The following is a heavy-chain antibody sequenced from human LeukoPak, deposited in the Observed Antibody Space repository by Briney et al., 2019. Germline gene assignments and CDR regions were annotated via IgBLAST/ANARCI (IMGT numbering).Heavy chain of an antibody. J-gene: IGHJ6*02. D-gene: IGHD6-13*01. CDR2: IYTSGST. CDR1: GGSISSYH. Sequence: SETLSLTCTVSGGSISSYHWSWIRQPAGKGLEWIGRIYTSGSTNYNPSLKSRVTMSVDTSKNQFSLKLSSVTAADTAVYYCARDLSGSSSSWYNGMDVWGQGTTVTVSS. CDR3: ARDLSGSSSSWYNGMDV. V-gene: IGHV4-4*07.